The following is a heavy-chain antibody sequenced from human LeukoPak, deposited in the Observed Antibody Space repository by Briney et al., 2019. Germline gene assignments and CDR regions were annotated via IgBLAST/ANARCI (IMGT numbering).Heavy chain of an antibody. D-gene: IGHD6-19*01. CDR3: ARESYSSAWFFNY. CDR2: IYYSGST. V-gene: IGHV4-39*02. J-gene: IGHJ4*02. CDR1: GGSMSGSNYY. Sequence: SETLSLTCTVSGGSMSGSNYYWGWIRQPPGKGLEWIGSIYYSGSTYYNPSLKSRVTISVDTSKNQFSLKLNSVTAADTAVYYCARESYSSAWFFNYWGQGTLVTVSS.